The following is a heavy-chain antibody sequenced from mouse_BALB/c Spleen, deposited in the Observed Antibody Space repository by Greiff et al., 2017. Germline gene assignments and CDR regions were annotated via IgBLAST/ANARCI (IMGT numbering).Heavy chain of an antibody. J-gene: IGHJ4*01. Sequence: EVMLVESGGGLVKPGGSLKLSCAASGFTFSSYAMSWVRQTPEKRLEWVASISSGGSTYYPDSVKGRFTISRDNARNILYLQMSSLRSEDTAMYYCARSWTTDAMDYWGQGTSVTVSS. V-gene: IGHV5-6-5*01. CDR1: GFTFSSYA. CDR3: ARSWTTDAMDY. CDR2: ISSGGST. D-gene: IGHD2-12*01.